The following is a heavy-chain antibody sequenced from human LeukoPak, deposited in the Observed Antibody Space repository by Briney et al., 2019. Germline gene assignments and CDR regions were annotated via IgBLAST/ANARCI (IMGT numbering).Heavy chain of an antibody. CDR3: ARGVIAAAGDDFYYYYYGMDV. Sequence: ASVKVSCKASGYTFTSYGISWVRQAPGQGLEWMGWISAYNGKTNYAQKLQGRVTMTTDTSTSTAYMELRSLRPDDTAVYYWARGVIAAAGDDFYYYYYGMDVWGQGTTVTVSS. CDR1: GYTFTSYG. V-gene: IGHV1-18*01. CDR2: ISAYNGKT. D-gene: IGHD6-13*01. J-gene: IGHJ6*02.